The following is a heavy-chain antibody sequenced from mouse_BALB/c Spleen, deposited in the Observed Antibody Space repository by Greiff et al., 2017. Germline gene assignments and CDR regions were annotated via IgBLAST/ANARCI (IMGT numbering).Heavy chain of an antibody. D-gene: IGHD2-4*01. V-gene: IGHV1-82*01. CDR3: AREGDYDGAY. J-gene: IGHJ3*01. CDR2: IYPGDGDT. Sequence: VQLVESGPELVKPGASVKISCKASGYAFSSSWMNWVKQRPGQGLEWIGRIYPGDGDTNYNGKFKGKATLTADKSSSTAYMQLSSLTSVDSAVYFCAREGDYDGAYWGQGTLVTVSA. CDR1: GYAFSSSW.